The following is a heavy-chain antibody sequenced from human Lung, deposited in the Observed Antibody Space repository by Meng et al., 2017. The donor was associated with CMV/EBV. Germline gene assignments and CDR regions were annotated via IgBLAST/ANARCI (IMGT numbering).Heavy chain of an antibody. CDR3: ARDSSSSYYYYYYYYGMDV. D-gene: IGHD6-6*01. CDR2: ISSSSSYI. J-gene: IGHJ6*02. V-gene: IGHV3-21*01. CDR1: GFTFSSYS. Sequence: GGSXRLXXAASGFTFSSYSMNWVRQAPGKGLEWVSSISSSSSYIYYADAVKGRFTISRDNAKNSLYLQMNSLRAEDTAVYYCARDSSSSYYYYYYYYGMDVWXQGTXVTVAS.